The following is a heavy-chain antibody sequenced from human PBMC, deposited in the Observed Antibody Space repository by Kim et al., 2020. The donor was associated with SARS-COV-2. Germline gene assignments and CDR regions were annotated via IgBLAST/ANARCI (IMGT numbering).Heavy chain of an antibody. CDR3: ARDDTRECVFDV. V-gene: IGHV3-21*01. CDR2: ISSSSTYI. CDR1: GFNFWSFT. J-gene: IGHJ3*01. D-gene: IGHD3-10*01. Sequence: GGSLRLSCAASGFNFWSFTMTWVRQAPGKGLEWVSTISSSSTYIYYGDSVKGRFTISRDNAENSLYLQMSSLTVDDTAVYYCARDDTRECVFDVWGKGPTVIVSS.